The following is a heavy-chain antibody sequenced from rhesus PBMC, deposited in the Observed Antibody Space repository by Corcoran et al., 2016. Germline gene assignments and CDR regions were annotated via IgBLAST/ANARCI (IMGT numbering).Heavy chain of an antibody. Sequence: QVQLVQSGAEVKKPGSSVKVSCKASGYTFTDYYMHWVRQAPRQGLGWMGWNNPYNGNTKYAQKFQGSVTMTRDTSTSTAYMELSSLRSEDTAVYYCARLRYCSSTYCSEFDLWGPGTPITISS. CDR2: NNPYNGNT. V-gene: IGHV1S2*01. CDR3: ARLRYCSSTYCSEFDL. CDR1: GYTFTDYY. D-gene: IGHD2-15*01. J-gene: IGHJ2*01.